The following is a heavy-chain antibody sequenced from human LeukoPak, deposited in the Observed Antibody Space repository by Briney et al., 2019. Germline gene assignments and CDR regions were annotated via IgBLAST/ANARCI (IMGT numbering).Heavy chain of an antibody. CDR1: GGTFSSYA. J-gene: IGHJ6*03. Sequence: SVKVSCKASGGTFSSYAISWVRQAPGQGLEWMGGIIPIFGTANYAQKFQGRVTITTDESTSTAYMELSSLRSEDTAVYYCARGDGDYGSSYYYYMDVWGKGTTVTVSS. CDR3: ARGDGDYGSSYYYYMDV. V-gene: IGHV1-69*05. CDR2: IIPIFGTA. D-gene: IGHD4-17*01.